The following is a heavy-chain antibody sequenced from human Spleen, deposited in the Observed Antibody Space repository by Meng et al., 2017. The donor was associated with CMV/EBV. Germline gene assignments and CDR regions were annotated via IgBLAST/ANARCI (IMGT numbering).Heavy chain of an antibody. Sequence: GESLKISCAASGFIFSSYEMNWVRQAPGKGLEWVSYISSSSHIMYYADSVKGRFTISRDNAKNSLYLQMNSLRAEDTAVYYCARGLISVDPWGQGTRVTVSS. J-gene: IGHJ5*02. CDR1: GFIFSSYE. V-gene: IGHV3-48*03. D-gene: IGHD3-10*01. CDR2: ISSSSHIM. CDR3: ARGLISVDP.